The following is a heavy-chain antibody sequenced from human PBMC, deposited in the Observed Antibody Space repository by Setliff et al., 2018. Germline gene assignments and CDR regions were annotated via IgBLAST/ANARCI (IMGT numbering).Heavy chain of an antibody. CDR2: IKQDGSDK. J-gene: IGHJ4*02. Sequence: GGSLRLSCAASGFTFSSYWMSWVRQAPGKGLEWVANIKQDGSDKYYVDSVKGRFTISRDSSKNTLYLQMNNLRAEDTATYYCVKGSGFYDYWGQGAPVTVSS. CDR1: GFTFSSYW. V-gene: IGHV3-7*03. D-gene: IGHD3-22*01. CDR3: VKGSGFYDY.